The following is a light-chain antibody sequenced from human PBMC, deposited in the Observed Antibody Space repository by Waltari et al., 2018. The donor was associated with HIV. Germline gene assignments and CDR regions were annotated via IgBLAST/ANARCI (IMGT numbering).Light chain of an antibody. CDR2: WAS. J-gene: IGKJ2*01. CDR1: QSVLSSSNNKNY. CDR3: QQCYSTPYT. V-gene: IGKV4-1*01. Sequence: DIVMTQSPDSLAVSLGERATINCKSSQSVLSSSNNKNYFTWYQHKPGQPPKLLLFWASPRQSVVPDRFSGSWSGADFTLTISSLQAEDVAVYYCQQCYSTPYTFGQGTKLEIK.